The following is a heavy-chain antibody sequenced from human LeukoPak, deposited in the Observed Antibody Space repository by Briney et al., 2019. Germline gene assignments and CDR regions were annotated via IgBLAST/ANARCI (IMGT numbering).Heavy chain of an antibody. CDR1: GCSIRSSSYY. V-gene: IGHV4-39*07. D-gene: IGHD4-17*01. CDR2: MYHSGTT. Sequence: SETLSLTCTVSGCSIRSSSYYGGWIRQPPGEVLEWIGSMYHSGTTYYNPSLKSRVTISIDTSRNQFSLKLNSVTAADTAVYYCASSSGRVTTFYWGQGTLVSVSP. CDR3: ASSSGRVTTFY. J-gene: IGHJ4*02.